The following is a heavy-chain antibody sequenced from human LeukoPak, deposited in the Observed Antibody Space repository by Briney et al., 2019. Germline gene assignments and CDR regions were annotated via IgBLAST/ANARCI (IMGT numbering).Heavy chain of an antibody. D-gene: IGHD3-10*01. V-gene: IGHV1-69*05. J-gene: IGHJ4*02. CDR3: ARVQSDYYGSDPVLPRGN. Sequence: ASVTVSCKASGGTFSSYAISWVRQAPGQGLEWMGGIIPIFGTANYAQKFQGRVTITTDESTSTAYMELSSLRSEDTAVYYCARVQSDYYGSDPVLPRGNWGQGTLVTVSS. CDR1: GGTFSSYA. CDR2: IIPIFGTA.